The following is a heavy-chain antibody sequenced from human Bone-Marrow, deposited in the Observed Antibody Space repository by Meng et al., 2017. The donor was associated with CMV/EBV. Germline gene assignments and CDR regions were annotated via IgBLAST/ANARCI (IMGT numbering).Heavy chain of an antibody. CDR2: FNPNGGAT. CDR3: ARAHGHSGSYYVYNWFDS. Sequence: ASVKVSCKASGGTFSSYAISWVRQAPGQGLEWLGWFNPNGGATNYAQKFQGRVTMTRDTSIDTAYMELSRLRSDDTAVYYCARAHGHSGSYYVYNWFDSWGQGTLVTVSS. D-gene: IGHD1-26*01. J-gene: IGHJ5*01. V-gene: IGHV1-2*02. CDR1: GGTFSSYA.